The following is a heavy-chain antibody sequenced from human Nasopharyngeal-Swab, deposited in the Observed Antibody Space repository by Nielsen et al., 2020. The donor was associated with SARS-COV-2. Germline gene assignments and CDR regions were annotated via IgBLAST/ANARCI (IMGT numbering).Heavy chain of an antibody. Sequence: PGKGLEWVAVISYDGSNKYYADSVKGRFTISRDNSKNTLYLQMNSLRAEDTAVYYCAKGGYSGYDPLGMDVWGQGTTVT. D-gene: IGHD5-12*01. CDR2: ISYDGSNK. CDR3: AKGGYSGYDPLGMDV. V-gene: IGHV3-30*18. J-gene: IGHJ6*02.